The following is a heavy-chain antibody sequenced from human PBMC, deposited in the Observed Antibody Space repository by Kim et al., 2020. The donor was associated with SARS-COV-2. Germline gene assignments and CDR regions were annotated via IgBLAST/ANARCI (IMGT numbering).Heavy chain of an antibody. V-gene: IGHV3-23*01. CDR3: AKILVPNLDNYWYGLDV. J-gene: IGHJ6*02. CDR1: GFRFSDYA. Sequence: GGSLRLSCAASGFRFSDYAMNWVRQAPGKGLESISSINDSGDRTYYTDSVQGRFTVSRDNSKNTLYLQMNSLRAEDTAIYYCAKILVPNLDNYWYGLDVWGRGTTVTVSS. D-gene: IGHD2-2*01. CDR2: INDSGDRT.